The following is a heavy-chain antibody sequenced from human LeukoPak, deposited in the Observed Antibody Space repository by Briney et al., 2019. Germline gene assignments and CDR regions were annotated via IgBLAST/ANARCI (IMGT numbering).Heavy chain of an antibody. CDR1: GGSISSGGYY. J-gene: IGHJ3*02. CDR3: ARDDLVYCSSTSCYGAFDI. D-gene: IGHD2-2*01. Sequence: SETLSLTCTVSGGSISSGGYYWSWIRQHPGKGLEWIGYVYYSGSNYYTPYLKSRVTISVDTSQNQFSLKLSSVTAADTAVYYCARDDLVYCSSTSCYGAFDIWGQGTMVSVSS. V-gene: IGHV4-31*03. CDR2: VYYSGSN.